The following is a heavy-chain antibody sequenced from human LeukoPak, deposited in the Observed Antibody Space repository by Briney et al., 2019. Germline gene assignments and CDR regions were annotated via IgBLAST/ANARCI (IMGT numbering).Heavy chain of an antibody. CDR2: IWYDGSNK. D-gene: IGHD6-13*01. CDR1: GFIFSNYV. CDR3: ARDLTQLALFDY. V-gene: IGHV3-33*01. Sequence: PGGSLRLSCASCGFIFSNYVMHCVRQAPGKGLEWVAVIWYDGSNKYYADSVKGRFTLSRDNSKNTLFLQMNSLRPEDTAVYFCARDLTQLALFDYWGQGTLVTVSS. J-gene: IGHJ4*02.